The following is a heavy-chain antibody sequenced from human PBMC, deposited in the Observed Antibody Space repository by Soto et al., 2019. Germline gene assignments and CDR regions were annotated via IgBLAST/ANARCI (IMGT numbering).Heavy chain of an antibody. V-gene: IGHV4-38-2*01. CDR2: IYHSGST. D-gene: IGHD3-22*01. Sequence: PSETLSLTCAFSCYSISSGYYWGWIRQPPGKGLEWIGSIYHSGSTYYNPSLKSRVTISVDTSKNQFSLKLSSVTAADTAVYYCASALYYYDSSGLILSFDYWGQGTLVTVSS. J-gene: IGHJ4*02. CDR1: CYSISSGYY. CDR3: ASALYYYDSSGLILSFDY.